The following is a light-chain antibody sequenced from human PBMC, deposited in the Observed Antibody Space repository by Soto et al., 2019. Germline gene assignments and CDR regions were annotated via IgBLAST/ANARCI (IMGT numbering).Light chain of an antibody. CDR1: SSDVGGYNY. CDR2: DVS. Sequence: QSALTQPRSVSGSPGQSVTISCTGTSSDVGGYNYVSWYQQHPGKAPKLMIYDVSKRPSGVPDRFSGSKSGNTASLTISGLQAGDEADYYCCSYAGSYTFVVFGGGTQLPVL. CDR3: CSYAGSYTFVV. V-gene: IGLV2-11*01. J-gene: IGLJ2*01.